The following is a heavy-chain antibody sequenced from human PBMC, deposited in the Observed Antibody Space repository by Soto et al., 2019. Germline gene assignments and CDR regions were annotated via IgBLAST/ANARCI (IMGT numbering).Heavy chain of an antibody. CDR3: ARAQRWLQPRQFDY. Sequence: SETLSLTCAVYGGSFSGYYWSWIRQPPGKGLEWIGEINHSGSTNYNPSLKSRVTISVDTSKNQFSLKLSSVTAADTAVYYCARAQRWLQPRQFDYWGQGTLVTVSS. D-gene: IGHD5-12*01. V-gene: IGHV4-34*01. CDR2: INHSGST. CDR1: GGSFSGYY. J-gene: IGHJ4*02.